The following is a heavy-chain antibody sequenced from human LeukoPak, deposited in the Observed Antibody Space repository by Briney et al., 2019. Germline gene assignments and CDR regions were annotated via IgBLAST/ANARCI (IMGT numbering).Heavy chain of an antibody. Sequence: SQTLSLTCTVSGGSISSGGYYWSWIRQHPGKGPEWIGYIYYSGSTYYNPSLKSRVTISVDTSKNQFSLKLSSVTAADTAVYYCARAGIVVVPAAIGFDPWGQGTLVTVSS. CDR2: IYYSGST. CDR3: ARAGIVVVPAAIGFDP. J-gene: IGHJ5*02. CDR1: GGSISSGGYY. D-gene: IGHD2-2*01. V-gene: IGHV4-31*03.